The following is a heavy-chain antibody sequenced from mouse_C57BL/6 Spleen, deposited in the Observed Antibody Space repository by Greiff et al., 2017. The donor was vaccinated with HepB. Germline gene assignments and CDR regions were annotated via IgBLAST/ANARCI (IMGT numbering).Heavy chain of an antibody. CDR3: ARSDGSSWFAY. J-gene: IGHJ3*01. V-gene: IGHV1-61*01. CDR1: GYTFTSYW. D-gene: IGHD1-1*01. Sequence: VQLQQPGAELVRPGSSVKLSCKASGYTFTSYWMDWVKQRPGQGLEWIGNIYPSDSETHYNQKFKDKATLTVDKSSSTAYMQLSSLTSEDSAVYYCARSDGSSWFAYWGQGTLVTVSA. CDR2: IYPSDSET.